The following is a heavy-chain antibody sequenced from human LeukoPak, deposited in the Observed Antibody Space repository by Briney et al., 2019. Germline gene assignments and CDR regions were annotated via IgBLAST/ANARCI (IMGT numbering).Heavy chain of an antibody. D-gene: IGHD3-10*01. V-gene: IGHV4-59*01. CDR3: ARYYYGSGSPPFYYYYYYMDV. CDR1: GGSFSGYY. Sequence: PSETLSLTCAVYGGSFSGYYWSWIRQPPGKGLEWIGYIYYSGSTNYNPSLKSRVTISVDTSKNQFSLKLSSVTAADTAVYYCARYYYGSGSPPFYYYYYYMDVWGKGTTVTVSS. J-gene: IGHJ6*03. CDR2: IYYSGST.